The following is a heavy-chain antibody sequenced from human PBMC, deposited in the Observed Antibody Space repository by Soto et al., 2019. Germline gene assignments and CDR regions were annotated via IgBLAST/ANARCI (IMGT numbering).Heavy chain of an antibody. D-gene: IGHD6-13*01. J-gene: IGHJ4*02. CDR3: ATTSPYSSSWYFSS. CDR1: GYTFTAYY. V-gene: IGHV1-2*04. Sequence: ASVKVSCKTSGYTFTAYYMHWVRQAPGQGLEWMGWINPNTGGTNYAQKFQGWVTMTRDTSISTAYMELSRLRSDDTAVYYCATTSPYSSSWYFSSWGQGTLVTVSS. CDR2: INPNTGGT.